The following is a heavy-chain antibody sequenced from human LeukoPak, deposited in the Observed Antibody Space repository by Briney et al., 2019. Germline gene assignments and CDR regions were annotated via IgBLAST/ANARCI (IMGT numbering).Heavy chain of an antibody. Sequence: GGSLRLSCAASGFTFSSYSMNGVRQAPGKGLEWVSYISSSGSTIYYADSVKGRFTISRDNAKNSLYLQMNSLRAEDTAVYYCARGGVVVGSYYMDVWGKGTTVTVSS. CDR1: GFTFSSYS. CDR2: ISSSGSTI. J-gene: IGHJ6*03. CDR3: ARGGVVVGSYYMDV. D-gene: IGHD2-2*01. V-gene: IGHV3-48*04.